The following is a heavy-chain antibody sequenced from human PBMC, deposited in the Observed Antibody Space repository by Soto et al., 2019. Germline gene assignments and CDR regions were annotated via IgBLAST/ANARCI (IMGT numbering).Heavy chain of an antibody. CDR2: INPNGGGT. D-gene: IGHD1-26*01. V-gene: IGHV1-2*04. CDR3: ATSGSYSPKLDH. CDR1: GYTFIGFY. Sequence: ASVKVSCKASGYTFIGFYMHWVRQAPGQGLEWMGWINPNGGGTIYAQKFQGLVTMTRDTSISTVYMEMRRLTSDDTAVYYCATSGSYSPKLDHWGQGTLVTVSS. J-gene: IGHJ4*02.